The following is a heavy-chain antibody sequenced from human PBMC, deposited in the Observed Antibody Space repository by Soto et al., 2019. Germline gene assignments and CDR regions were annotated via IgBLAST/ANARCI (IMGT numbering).Heavy chain of an antibody. J-gene: IGHJ5*02. D-gene: IGHD3-3*01. Sequence: ASVKVSCKTSGYTFTGYYIHWVRQAPGQGLEWMGWINPNSGGTNYAQKFQGWVTMTRDTSISTAYMELNRLRTDDTAVYYCARDRSEYDFLGSWFDPWGQGTLVTVSS. CDR3: ARDRSEYDFLGSWFDP. V-gene: IGHV1-2*04. CDR1: GYTFTGYY. CDR2: INPNSGGT.